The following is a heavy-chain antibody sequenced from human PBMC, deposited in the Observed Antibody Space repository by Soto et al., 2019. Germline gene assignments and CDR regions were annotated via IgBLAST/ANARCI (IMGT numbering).Heavy chain of an antibody. CDR2: IYHSGST. J-gene: IGHJ6*02. CDR1: GYSISSGYY. Sequence: SETLSLTCAVSGYSISSGYYWGWIRQPPGKGLEWIGSIYHSGSTYYNPSLKSRVTISVDTSKNQFSLKLSSVTAADTAVYYCARENYSNYVYYYYYYSMDVWGQGTTVTVSS. D-gene: IGHD4-4*01. CDR3: ARENYSNYVYYYYYYSMDV. V-gene: IGHV4-38-2*02.